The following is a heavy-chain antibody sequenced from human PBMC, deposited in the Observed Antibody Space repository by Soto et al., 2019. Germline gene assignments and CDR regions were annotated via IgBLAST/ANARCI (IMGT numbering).Heavy chain of an antibody. CDR3: VRDPVALRNRVRVGYSNL. D-gene: IGHD2-21*01. J-gene: IGHJ2*01. CDR1: GFVFNMYG. Sequence: QVKLVESGGGVVQPGRSLRLSCAASGFVFNMYGMHWVRQAPGKGLEWVGVIWHDGSGTYYADALKGRFTISRDNSKNTVSLETDSLTVEETAVYYSVRDPVALRNRVRVGYSNLWGRGTQVTVS. CDR2: IWHDGSGT. V-gene: IGHV3-33*01.